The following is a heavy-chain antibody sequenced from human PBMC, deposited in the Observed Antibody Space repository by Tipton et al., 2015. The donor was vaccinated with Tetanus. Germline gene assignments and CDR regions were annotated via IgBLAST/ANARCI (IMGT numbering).Heavy chain of an antibody. J-gene: IGHJ3*01. D-gene: IGHD2-2*01. CDR3: ARRSYCSSSRCFDAFDL. Sequence: TLSLTCTVSGGSMSNNYWSWIRQPPGEGLEWIAYIFHSGSTNYSPSLKSRVAISMDTSKNQISLKLSSVTAADTAVYYCARRSYCSSSRCFDAFDLWGQETMVTVSS. V-gene: IGHV4-59*01. CDR2: IFHSGST. CDR1: GGSMSNNY.